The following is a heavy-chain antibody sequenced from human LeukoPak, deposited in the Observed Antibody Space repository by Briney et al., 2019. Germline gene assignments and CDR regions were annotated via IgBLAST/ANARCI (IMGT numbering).Heavy chain of an antibody. CDR2: IYYSGST. CDR3: ARVRAFYSNYEDYYYYGMDV. CDR1: GGSISSYY. Sequence: PSETLSLTCTVSGGSISSYYWSWIRQPPGKGLEWIWFIYYSGSTNYNPSLKNRVTISVDTSKNQFSLKLSSVTAADTAVYYCARVRAFYSNYEDYYYYGMDVWGQGATVTVSS. J-gene: IGHJ6*02. D-gene: IGHD4-11*01. V-gene: IGHV4-59*01.